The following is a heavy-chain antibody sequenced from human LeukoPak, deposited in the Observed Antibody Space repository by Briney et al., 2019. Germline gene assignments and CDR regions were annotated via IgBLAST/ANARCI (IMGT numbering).Heavy chain of an antibody. CDR1: GFTVSSNY. J-gene: IGHJ3*02. CDR3: ARAWFRSAFDI. Sequence: PGGSLRLSCAASGFTVSSNYMSWVRQAPGKGLEWVSVIYSCGSTYYADSVKGRFTISRDNSKTTLYLQMNSLRAEDTAVYYCARAWFRSAFDIWGQGTMVTVSS. D-gene: IGHD3-10*01. V-gene: IGHV3-66*03. CDR2: IYSCGST.